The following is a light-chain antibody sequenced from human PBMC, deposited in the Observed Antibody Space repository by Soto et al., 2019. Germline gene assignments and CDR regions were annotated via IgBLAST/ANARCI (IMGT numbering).Light chain of an antibody. V-gene: IGKV3-20*01. Sequence: EIGGTQTPCTVSLYPGERATLSCITSQSVSNNYLAWYQQKPGQAPRLVISGAFSRATGIPDRFSGSGSGTDFTLTISRLEPEDFAGYYCQQDGTSPYTLGQGTKV. CDR2: GAF. CDR1: QSVSNNY. CDR3: QQDGTSPYT. J-gene: IGKJ2*01.